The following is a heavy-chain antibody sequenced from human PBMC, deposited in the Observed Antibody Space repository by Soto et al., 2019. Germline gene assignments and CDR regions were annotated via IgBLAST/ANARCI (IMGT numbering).Heavy chain of an antibody. V-gene: IGHV4-59*08. Sequence: SETLSLTCTVSGGSISGYYCSWFRQPPGKGLEWVGYIYYSGSTTYTPSLKSRVTIAVDPSTNQFSLRLNSVTAADTAVYYCARLGGYYQAFDQWGQGSLVTVS. CDR3: ARLGGYYQAFDQ. J-gene: IGHJ4*02. CDR1: GGSISGYY. CDR2: IYYSGST. D-gene: IGHD3-22*01.